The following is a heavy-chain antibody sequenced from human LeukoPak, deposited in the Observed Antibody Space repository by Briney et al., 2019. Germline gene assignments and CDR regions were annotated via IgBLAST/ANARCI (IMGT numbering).Heavy chain of an antibody. CDR1: GGSVSGYY. J-gene: IGHJ4*02. CDR3: ARIHRYCSGGACYVLDN. D-gene: IGHD2-15*01. CDR2: VYYSGST. V-gene: IGHV4-59*02. Sequence: PSETLSLTCVVSGGSVSGYYWGWIRQPPGRGLEWIGYVYYSGSTNYNPSFKSRITISVDTSRDQFSLQLSSVTAADTAVYYCARIHRYCSGGACYVLDNWGQGTLVAVSS.